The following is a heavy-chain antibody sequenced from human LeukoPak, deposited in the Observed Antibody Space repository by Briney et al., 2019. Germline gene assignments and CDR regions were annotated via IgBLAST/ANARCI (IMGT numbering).Heavy chain of an antibody. Sequence: TSVNVSCKASGYTFTGYYMHWVRQAPGQGLEWMGWINPNSGGTNYAQKFQGRVTMTRDTSISTAYMELSRLRSDDTAVYYCASGSSSWSPSGYWGQGTLVTVSS. CDR3: ASGSSSWSPSGY. CDR2: INPNSGGT. CDR1: GYTFTGYY. V-gene: IGHV1-2*02. J-gene: IGHJ4*02. D-gene: IGHD6-13*01.